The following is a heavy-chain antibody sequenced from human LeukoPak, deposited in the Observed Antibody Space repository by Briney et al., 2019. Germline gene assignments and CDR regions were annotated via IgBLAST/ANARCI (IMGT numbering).Heavy chain of an antibody. CDR1: GFTFSSYS. CDR2: ISGSGGST. V-gene: IGHV3-23*01. D-gene: IGHD3-3*01. Sequence: GGSLRLSCAASGFTFSSYSMNWVRQAPGKGLEWVSAISGSGGSTYYADSVKGRFTISRDNSKNTLYLQMNSLRAEDTAVYYCASWLYYDFWSGPWAFDYWGQGTLVTVSS. J-gene: IGHJ4*02. CDR3: ASWLYYDFWSGPWAFDY.